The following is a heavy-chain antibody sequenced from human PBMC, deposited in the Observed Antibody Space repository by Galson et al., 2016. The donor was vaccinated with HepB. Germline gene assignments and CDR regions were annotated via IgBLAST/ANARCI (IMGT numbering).Heavy chain of an antibody. V-gene: IGHV1-8*01. J-gene: IGHJ6*02. CDR3: AKPLSNDILRGSGLHV. CDR2: MNPSSANT. Sequence: SVKVSCKASGYPFTTYDINWVRQATGQGPEWMGWMNPSSANTGYAQTFQGRVTMTRDTSISTAYMELSSLRSEDTAVYFCAKPLSNDILRGSGLHVWGRGTTVTVSS. D-gene: IGHD2-8*01. CDR1: GYPFTTYD.